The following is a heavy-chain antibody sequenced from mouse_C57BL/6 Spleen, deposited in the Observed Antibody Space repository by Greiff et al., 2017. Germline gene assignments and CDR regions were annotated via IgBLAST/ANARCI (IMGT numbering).Heavy chain of an antibody. Sequence: QVQLKESGAELVRPGASVKLSCKASGYTFTDYYINWVKQRPGQGLEWIARIYPGSGNTYYNEKFKGKATLTAEKSSSTAYMQLSSLTSEDSAVYFCAREGYSPFAYWGQGTLVTVSA. CDR1: GYTFTDYY. CDR3: AREGYSPFAY. D-gene: IGHD2-12*01. CDR2: IYPGSGNT. J-gene: IGHJ3*01. V-gene: IGHV1-76*01.